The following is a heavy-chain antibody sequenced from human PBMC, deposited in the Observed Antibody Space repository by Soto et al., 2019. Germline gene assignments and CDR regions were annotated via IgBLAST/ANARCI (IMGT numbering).Heavy chain of an antibody. D-gene: IGHD2-15*01. V-gene: IGHV1-46*01. J-gene: IGHJ6*02. CDR1: GYTFSITY. Sequence: QVQLVQSGAEVRKPGASARDSCKAAGYTFSITYLHWLRQAPGQGLEWVGLVYPSGGGTNHKESYNSRLNITSDTSTSTVYMCGSRMTLEETAIYKCARGNCSGGNFYNGRGVWGQGTTVTVS. CDR3: ARGNCSGGNFYNGRGV. CDR2: VYPSGGGT.